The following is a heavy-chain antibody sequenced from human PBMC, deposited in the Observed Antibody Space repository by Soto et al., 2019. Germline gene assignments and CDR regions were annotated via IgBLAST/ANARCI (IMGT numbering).Heavy chain of an antibody. CDR1: GYTFTSYG. J-gene: IGHJ4*02. CDR2: ISAYNGNT. V-gene: IGHV1-18*01. CDR3: ARDGPGYCSGGSCYGGGGFDY. Sequence: ASVKVSCKASGYTFTSYGISWVRQAPGQGLEWMGWISAYNGNTNYAQKLQGRVTMTTDTSTSTAYMELRSLRSDDTAVYYGARDGPGYCSGGSCYGGGGFDYWGQGTLVTVSS. D-gene: IGHD2-15*01.